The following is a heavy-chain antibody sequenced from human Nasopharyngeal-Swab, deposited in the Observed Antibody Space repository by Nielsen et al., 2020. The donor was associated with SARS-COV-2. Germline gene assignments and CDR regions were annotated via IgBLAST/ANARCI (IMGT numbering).Heavy chain of an antibody. CDR3: ARGRNGGPEGY. CDR2: INHSGST. Sequence: ADTLSLTCAVYGGSFSGYYWTWIRQPPGKGLEWIGEINHSGSTNYNPSLKSRVPISVDTSQNQFSLKLSSVTAADTAVYYRARGRNGGPEGYWGQGTLVTVSS. V-gene: IGHV4-34*01. D-gene: IGHD4-23*01. J-gene: IGHJ4*02. CDR1: GGSFSGYY.